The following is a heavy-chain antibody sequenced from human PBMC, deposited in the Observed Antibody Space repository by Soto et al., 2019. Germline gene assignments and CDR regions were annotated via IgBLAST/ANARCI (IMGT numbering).Heavy chain of an antibody. CDR1: GGSISSYY. V-gene: IGHV4-59*01. Sequence: SETLSLTCTVSGGSISSYYWSWIRQPPGKGLEWIGYIYYSGSTNYNPSLKSRVTISVDTSKNQFSLKLSSVTAADTAVYYCARGTRWWYSSGWTRRPQSWFVPWGQGTLVTVSS. CDR3: ARGTRWWYSSGWTRRPQSWFVP. CDR2: IYYSGST. J-gene: IGHJ5*02. D-gene: IGHD6-19*01.